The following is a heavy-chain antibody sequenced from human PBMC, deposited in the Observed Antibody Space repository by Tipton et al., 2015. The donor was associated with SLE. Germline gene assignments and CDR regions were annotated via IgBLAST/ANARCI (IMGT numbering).Heavy chain of an antibody. J-gene: IGHJ3*02. Sequence: SLRLSCAASGFTFSSYAMSWVRQAPGKGLEWVSAISGSGGSTYYADSVKGRFTISRDNSKNTLYLQMNSLRAGDTAVYYCARERAVVVVSDAFDIWGQGTMVTVSS. CDR1: GFTFSSYA. D-gene: IGHD2-15*01. V-gene: IGHV3-23*01. CDR2: ISGSGGST. CDR3: ARERAVVVVSDAFDI.